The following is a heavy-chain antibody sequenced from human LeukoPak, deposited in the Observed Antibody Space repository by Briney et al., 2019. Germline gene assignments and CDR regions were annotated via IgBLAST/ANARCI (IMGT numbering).Heavy chain of an antibody. Sequence: GGSLRLSCAASGFTFSSYAMSWVRQAPGKGLEWVSAISGSGGSTYYADSVKGRFTISRDNSKNTLYLQMNSLRAEDTAVYYCAANYYDSSGKGGNYYYGMNVWGQGTTVTVSS. CDR2: ISGSGGST. CDR1: GFTFSSYA. CDR3: AANYYDSSGKGGNYYYGMNV. D-gene: IGHD3-22*01. V-gene: IGHV3-23*01. J-gene: IGHJ6*02.